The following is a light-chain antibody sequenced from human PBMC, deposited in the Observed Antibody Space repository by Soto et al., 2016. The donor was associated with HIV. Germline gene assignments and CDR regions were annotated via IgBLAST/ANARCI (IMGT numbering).Light chain of an antibody. CDR3: QAWDSNTHMV. V-gene: IGLV3-1*01. Sequence: SYELTQPPSVSVSPGQTASITCSGDKLGDKYTCWYQQKPGQSPVLVIYQDSRRPSGIPERFSGSNSGNTATLTISGTQAMDEADYYCQAWDSNTHMVFGGGTKLTVL. CDR1: KLGDKY. CDR2: QDS. J-gene: IGLJ2*01.